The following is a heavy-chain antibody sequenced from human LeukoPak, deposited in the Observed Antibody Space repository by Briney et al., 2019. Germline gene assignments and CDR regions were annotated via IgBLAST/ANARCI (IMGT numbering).Heavy chain of an antibody. J-gene: IGHJ6*03. Sequence: PSETLSLTCTVSGGSISSSSYYWGWIRQPPGKGLEWIGSIYYSGSTYYNPSLKSRVTISVDTSKNQFSLKLSSVTAADPAVYYYARTRSYYDFWSGYRYSYYYYMDVWGKGTTVTVSS. CDR3: ARTRSYYDFWSGYRYSYYYYMDV. CDR2: IYYSGST. D-gene: IGHD3-3*01. CDR1: GGSISSSSYY. V-gene: IGHV4-39*07.